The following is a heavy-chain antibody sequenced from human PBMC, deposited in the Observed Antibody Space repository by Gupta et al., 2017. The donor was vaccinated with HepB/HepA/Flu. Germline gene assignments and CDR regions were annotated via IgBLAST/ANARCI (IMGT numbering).Heavy chain of an antibody. J-gene: IGHJ5*02. D-gene: IGHD3-22*01. CDR1: GYTFTNYD. CDR3: AIDLQENDSSGFRGLAP. V-gene: IGHV1-8*03. Sequence: QVQLVQSGAEVKKPGASVKVSCKASGYTFTNYDINWVRQATGQGLEWMGGRNHNSGNTGYRKKGQYRVTITRKTSIRTAYTEWNTLGSEERVVEECAIDLQENDSSGFRGLAPGRQGTIVTVCS. CDR2: RNHNSGNT.